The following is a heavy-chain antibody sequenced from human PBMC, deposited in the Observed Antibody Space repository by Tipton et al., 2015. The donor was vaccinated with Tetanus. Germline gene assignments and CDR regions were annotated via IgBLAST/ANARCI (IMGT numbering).Heavy chain of an antibody. J-gene: IGHJ2*01. V-gene: IGHV4-39*01. Sequence: TLSLTCAVSGVSIKRSSFXXXWIRQAPGRGLEWIGSINYSGTTYYSPPLKNRATISVDTSKNQLSLKITSVTADDTSVYYCARRPXCRGGTCHWCFDLWGPGALVTVSS. D-gene: IGHD2-15*01. CDR2: INYSGTT. CDR3: ARRPXCRGGTCHWCFDL. CDR1: GVSIKRSSFX.